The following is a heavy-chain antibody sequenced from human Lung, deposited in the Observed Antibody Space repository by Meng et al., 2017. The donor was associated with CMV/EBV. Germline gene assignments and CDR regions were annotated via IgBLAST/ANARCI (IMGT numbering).Heavy chain of an antibody. V-gene: IGHV3-9*01. D-gene: IGHD4-17*01. CDR2: ISWNSGNI. Sequence: GGSXKIXCAASGFSFDDHAMHWVRQAPGKGLEWVSGISWNSGNIGYADSVKGRFTISRDNAKNSLYLQMDNLRTEDTALYYCVRDRNYGVYLGTDYWGQGTXVTVSS. CDR3: VRDRNYGVYLGTDY. J-gene: IGHJ4*02. CDR1: GFSFDDHA.